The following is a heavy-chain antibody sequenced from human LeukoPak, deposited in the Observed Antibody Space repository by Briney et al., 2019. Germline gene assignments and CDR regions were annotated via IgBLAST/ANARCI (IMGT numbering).Heavy chain of an antibody. J-gene: IGHJ3*01. CDR1: GFTFSSYE. Sequence: GGSLRLSCAASGFTFSSYEMNWVRQAPGKGLVWVSRIKTDGSNTNYADSVKGRFTISRDNAKNTLYLQMSSLRTEDTAVYYCARDFLHLGGWGQGTMVTVSS. CDR3: ARDFLHLGG. D-gene: IGHD3-16*01. V-gene: IGHV3-74*01. CDR2: IKTDGSNT.